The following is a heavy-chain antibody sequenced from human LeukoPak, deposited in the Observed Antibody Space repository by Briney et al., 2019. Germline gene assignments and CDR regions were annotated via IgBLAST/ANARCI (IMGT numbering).Heavy chain of an antibody. Sequence: GGALRLSCAASEFSVSSNYMTWVRQARGKGLECVSSIYSGGTTYYADSVRGRFTISRDNSKNTLYLQMDRLRVEDTAVYYCARKSDSLMLRGGDCWGQGTLVTVSS. CDR2: IYSGGTT. CDR1: EFSVSSNY. CDR3: ARKSDSLMLRGGDC. V-gene: IGHV3-66*01. D-gene: IGHD3-10*01. J-gene: IGHJ4*02.